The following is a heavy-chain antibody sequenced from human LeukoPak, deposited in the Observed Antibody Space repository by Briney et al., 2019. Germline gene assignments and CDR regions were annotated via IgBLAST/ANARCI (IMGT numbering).Heavy chain of an antibody. J-gene: IGHJ4*02. D-gene: IGHD3-9*01. CDR2: ISSSSSTI. CDR1: GFTFSSYS. CDR3: ARDFYDILTGFDY. V-gene: IGHV3-48*01. Sequence: GGSLRLSCAASGFTFSSYSMNWVRQAPGKGLEWVSYISSSSSTIYYADSVKGRFTISRDNAKNSLYLQMNSLRAEDTAVYYCARDFYDILTGFDYWGQGTLVTVSS.